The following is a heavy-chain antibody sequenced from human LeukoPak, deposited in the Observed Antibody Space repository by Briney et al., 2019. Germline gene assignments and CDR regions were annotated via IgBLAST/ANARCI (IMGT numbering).Heavy chain of an antibody. D-gene: IGHD3-22*01. Sequence: PGGSLRLSCAASGFTFSSYWMSWVRQAPGKGLEWVANIKQDGSEKYYVDSVKGRFTISRDNAKNSLYLQMNSLRAEDTAVYYCARVVVVVTPNWFDPWGQGTLVTVSS. J-gene: IGHJ5*02. V-gene: IGHV3-7*01. CDR1: GFTFSSYW. CDR3: ARVVVVVTPNWFDP. CDR2: IKQDGSEK.